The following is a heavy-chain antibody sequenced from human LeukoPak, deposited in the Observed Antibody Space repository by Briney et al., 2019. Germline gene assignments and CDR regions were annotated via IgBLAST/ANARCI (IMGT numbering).Heavy chain of an antibody. D-gene: IGHD1-26*01. V-gene: IGHV3-23*01. Sequence: PGGSLRLSCAASGFTFSSYAMNWVRQAPGKGLEWVSAISGSGGSTYYADSVKGRFTISRDNSKDTLYLQMNSLRAEDTAVYYCASPREYSGSYISGNWGQGTLVTVSS. J-gene: IGHJ4*02. CDR3: ASPREYSGSYISGN. CDR2: ISGSGGST. CDR1: GFTFSSYA.